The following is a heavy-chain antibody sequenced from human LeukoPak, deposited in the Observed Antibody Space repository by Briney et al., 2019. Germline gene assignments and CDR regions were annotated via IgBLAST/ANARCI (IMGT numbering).Heavy chain of an antibody. CDR2: IYYSGST. CDR3: ASSPSGYWWNFDC. J-gene: IGHJ4*02. V-gene: IGHV4-39*01. Sequence: SETLSLTCTVSGGSISSNNYYWGWIRQPPGKGLEWIGSIYYSGSTYNNPSLKSRATISVDTTKNQFSLKLTSVTAADTAVYYCASSPSGYWWNFDCWGQGTLVTVSS. CDR1: GGSISSNNYY. D-gene: IGHD3-22*01.